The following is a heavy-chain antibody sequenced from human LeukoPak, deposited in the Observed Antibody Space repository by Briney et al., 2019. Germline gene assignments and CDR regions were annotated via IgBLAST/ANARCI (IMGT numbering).Heavy chain of an antibody. D-gene: IGHD2-2*01. CDR2: TYHSGST. J-gene: IGHJ4*02. CDR1: GGSISGSNW. Sequence: SETLTLTCTVSGGSISGSNWRSGVRQPPGGGLEWIGKTYHSGSTNFTQSLKGRVTISGDKSKNKLSLKLNSMTAADPAVYYCARRYCSTSSCHFASWGQRTLVTVSS. CDR3: ARRYCSTSSCHFAS. V-gene: IGHV4-4*02.